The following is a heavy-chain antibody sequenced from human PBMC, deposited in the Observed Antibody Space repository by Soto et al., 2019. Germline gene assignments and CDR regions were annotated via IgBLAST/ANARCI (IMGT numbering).Heavy chain of an antibody. CDR2: IIPIFGTA. Sequence: GASVKVSCKASGGTFSSYTISWVRQAPGQGLEWMGGIIPIFGTANYAQKFQGRVTITADESTSTAYMELSSLRSEDTAVYYCARLRDGYNYDYFDYWGQGTLVTVSS. V-gene: IGHV1-69*13. CDR1: GGTFSSYT. J-gene: IGHJ4*02. CDR3: ARLRDGYNYDYFDY. D-gene: IGHD5-12*01.